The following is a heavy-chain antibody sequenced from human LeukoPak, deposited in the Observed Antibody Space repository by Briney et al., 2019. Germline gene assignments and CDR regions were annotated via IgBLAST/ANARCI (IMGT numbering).Heavy chain of an antibody. CDR1: GFTFSSYS. J-gene: IGHJ4*02. CDR3: ARFYGSGSYYDFDY. D-gene: IGHD3-10*01. V-gene: IGHV3-21*01. CDR2: ISSSSSYI. Sequence: GGSLRLSCAASGFTFSSYSMNWVRQAPGKGLEWVSSISSSSSYIYYADSVKGRFTISRDNAKNSLYLQMNSLGAEDTAVYYCARFYGSGSYYDFDYWGQGTLVTVSS.